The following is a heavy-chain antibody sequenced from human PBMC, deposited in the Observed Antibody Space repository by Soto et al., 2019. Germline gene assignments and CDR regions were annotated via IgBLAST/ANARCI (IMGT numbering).Heavy chain of an antibody. Sequence: QMQLVQSGPEVKKPGTSVKVSCKASGFTFTSSAVQWVRQARGQRLEWIGWIVVGSGNTNYAQKFQERVTITRDMSTSTAYMELSSLSSEDTAVYYCAAGDYYDRSGADYWGQGTLVTVSS. J-gene: IGHJ4*02. CDR2: IVVGSGNT. V-gene: IGHV1-58*01. D-gene: IGHD3-22*01. CDR1: GFTFTSSA. CDR3: AAGDYYDRSGADY.